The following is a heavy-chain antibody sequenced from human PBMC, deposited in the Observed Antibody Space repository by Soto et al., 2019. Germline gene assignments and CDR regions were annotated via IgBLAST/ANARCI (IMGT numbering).Heavy chain of an antibody. V-gene: IGHV1-18*01. CDR3: AREAWLRLTLPCLDY. CDR2: ISAYNGNT. Sequence: ASVKVSCKASGYTFTSYGISWVRQAPGQGLEWMGWISAYNGNTNYAQKLQGRVTMTTDTSTSTAYMELRSLRSDDTAVYYCAREAWLRLTLPCLDYRGQGTLVTVSS. D-gene: IGHD5-12*01. J-gene: IGHJ4*02. CDR1: GYTFTSYG.